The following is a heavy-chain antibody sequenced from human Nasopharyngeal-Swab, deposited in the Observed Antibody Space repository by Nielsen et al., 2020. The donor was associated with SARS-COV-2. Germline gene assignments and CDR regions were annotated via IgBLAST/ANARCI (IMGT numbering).Heavy chain of an antibody. CDR2: ISYDGSNK. CDR3: ARVLGDYGDS. V-gene: IGHV3-30-3*01. D-gene: IGHD1-26*01. CDR1: GFTFSSYA. J-gene: IGHJ4*02. Sequence: GESLKISCAASGFTFSSYAMHWVRQAPGKGLEWVAVISYDGSNKYYADSVKGRFIISRDNSKNTLYLQMNSLRAEDTAVYYCARVLGDYGDSWGQGTLVTVSS.